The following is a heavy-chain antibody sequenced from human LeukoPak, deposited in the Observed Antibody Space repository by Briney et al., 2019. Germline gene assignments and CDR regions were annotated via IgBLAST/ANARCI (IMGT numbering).Heavy chain of an antibody. Sequence: GASVKVSCKASGYTFTGYYMHWVRQAPGQGLEWMGWINPNSGGTNYAQKFQGWVTMTRDTSISTAYMELSRLRSDDTAVYYCARNSGEYGGNSGSYDYWGQGTLVTVSS. J-gene: IGHJ4*02. D-gene: IGHD4-23*01. CDR3: ARNSGEYGGNSGSYDY. CDR1: GYTFTGYY. CDR2: INPNSGGT. V-gene: IGHV1-2*04.